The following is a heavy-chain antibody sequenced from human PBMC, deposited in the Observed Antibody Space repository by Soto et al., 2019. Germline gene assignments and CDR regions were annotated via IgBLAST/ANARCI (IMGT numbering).Heavy chain of an antibody. CDR3: VRGWGSLIHLSCLDI. V-gene: IGHV3-33*01. D-gene: IGHD3-16*01. Sequence: QVHLVESGGGVFQPGTSLRLSCAASGFTFRQYGMHWVRQAPGKGLDWVAVIFYDGTEKYYADSVKGRFTISRDNPGNMVYLQMNSLRAEDTAVYYCVRGWGSLIHLSCLDIWGQGTTVVVSS. CDR1: GFTFRQYG. J-gene: IGHJ3*02. CDR2: IFYDGTEK.